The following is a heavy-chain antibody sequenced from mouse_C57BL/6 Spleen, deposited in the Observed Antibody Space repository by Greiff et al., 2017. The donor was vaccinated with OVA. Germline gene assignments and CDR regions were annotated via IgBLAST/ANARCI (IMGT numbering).Heavy chain of an antibody. CDR3: ARRVYYGYDDGVYAMDY. Sequence: QVQLQQSGPELVKPGASVKISCKASGYAFSSSWMNWVKQRPGKGLEWIGRIYPGDGDTNYNGKFKGKATLTADKSSSTAYMQLSSLTSEDSAVYFCARRVYYGYDDGVYAMDYWGQGTSVTVSS. J-gene: IGHJ4*01. CDR2: IYPGDGDT. D-gene: IGHD2-2*01. V-gene: IGHV1-82*01. CDR1: GYAFSSSW.